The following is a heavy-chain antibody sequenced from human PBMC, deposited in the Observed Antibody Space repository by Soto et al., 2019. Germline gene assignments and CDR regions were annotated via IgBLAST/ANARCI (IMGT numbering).Heavy chain of an antibody. CDR3: ARENYFDY. CDR2: VKPDGNEK. CDR1: GFTFSSHC. Sequence: PGVSLRLSCAASGFTFSSHCMGWVRQAPGKGLDWVANVKPDGNEKYYVDSVKGRFTLSRDNAKNSLYLQMNTLRAEDTAIYYCARENYFDYWGQGTLVTVSS. V-gene: IGHV3-7*01. J-gene: IGHJ4*02.